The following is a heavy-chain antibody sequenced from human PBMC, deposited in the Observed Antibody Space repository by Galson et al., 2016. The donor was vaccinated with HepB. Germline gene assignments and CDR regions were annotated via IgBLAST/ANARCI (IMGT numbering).Heavy chain of an antibody. CDR1: GFIFSNYG. CDR3: ARNSLGSDHRGWAGSFDT. J-gene: IGHJ3*02. V-gene: IGHV3-30*03. CDR2: IRGDGSDN. D-gene: IGHD6-19*01. Sequence: SLRLSCAASGFIFSNYGMNWVRQAPGKGLEWVSVIRGDGSDNSYADYVKGRFTISRDNSKNTLYLQMNSLRAEDAAVFYCARNSLGSDHRGWAGSFDTWGRGTLVTVSS.